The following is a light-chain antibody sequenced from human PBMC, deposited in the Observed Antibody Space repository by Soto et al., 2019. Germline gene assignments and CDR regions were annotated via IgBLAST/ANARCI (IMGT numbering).Light chain of an antibody. CDR3: QSYDSSLSGSL. V-gene: IGLV1-40*01. CDR1: SSNIGAGYD. CDR2: GTS. Sequence: QSVLTQPPSVSGAPGQRVTISCTGSSSNIGAGYDVHWYQQLPGRAPKLLIYGTSNRPSGVPDRFSGSKSGTSASLAITGLQAEDEADYYCQSYDSSLSGSLFGGGTKLTVL. J-gene: IGLJ3*02.